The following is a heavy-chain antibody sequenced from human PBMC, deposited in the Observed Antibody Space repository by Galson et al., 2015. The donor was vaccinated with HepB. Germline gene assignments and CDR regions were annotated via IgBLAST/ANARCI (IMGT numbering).Heavy chain of an antibody. Sequence: SLRLSCAASGFSFSSYAIHWVRQIPGEGLEWVAVMSYDESDKYYADSVKGRFTVSRDNSRNTLYLQMNSLRPEDAAVYYCARGDVRGVMYYGLDVWGQGTTVTVFS. CDR3: ARGDVRGVMYYGLDV. CDR2: MSYDESDK. CDR1: GFSFSSYA. J-gene: IGHJ6*02. D-gene: IGHD3-10*01. V-gene: IGHV3-30*04.